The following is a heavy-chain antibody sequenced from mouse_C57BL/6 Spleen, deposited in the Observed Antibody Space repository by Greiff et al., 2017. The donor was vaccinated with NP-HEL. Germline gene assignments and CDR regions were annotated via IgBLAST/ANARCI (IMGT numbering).Heavy chain of an antibody. CDR1: GFTFSDYG. Sequence: EVQVVESGGGLVQPGGSLKLSCAASGFTFSDYGMAWVRQAPRKGPEWVAFISNLAYSIYYADTVTGRFTISRENAKNTLYLEMSSLRSEDTAMYYCARSNRYFDVWGTGTTVTVSS. V-gene: IGHV5-15*01. CDR3: ARSNRYFDV. J-gene: IGHJ1*03. D-gene: IGHD2-5*01. CDR2: ISNLAYSI.